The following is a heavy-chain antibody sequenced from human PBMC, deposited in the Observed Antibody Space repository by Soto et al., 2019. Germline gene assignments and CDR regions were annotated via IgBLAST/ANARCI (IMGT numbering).Heavy chain of an antibody. CDR2: IIPIFGTA. V-gene: IGHV1-69*01. CDR1: GGTFSSYA. D-gene: IGHD2-21*02. CDR3: ASSHIVVVTAITTLHAFDI. J-gene: IGHJ3*02. Sequence: QVQLVQSGAEVKKPGSSVKVSCKASGGTFSSYAISWVRQAPGQGLEWMGGIIPIFGTANYAQKFQGRVTITADESTSTAYMELSSLRSEDTAVYYCASSHIVVVTAITTLHAFDIWGQVTMVSVSS.